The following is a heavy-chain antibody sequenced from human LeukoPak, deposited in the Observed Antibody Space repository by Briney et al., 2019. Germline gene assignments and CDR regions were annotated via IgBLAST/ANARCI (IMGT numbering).Heavy chain of an antibody. CDR2: IKQDGSAK. CDR3: ARGTNLDF. V-gene: IGHV3-7*04. J-gene: IGHJ4*02. CDR1: GFTFSSYW. D-gene: IGHD2-8*01. Sequence: PGGSLRLSCAASGFTFSSYWMSWARRAPGKGLQCVAIIKQDGSAKYYVDSVRGRFTISRDNAKNSLYLQMNSLRADDTAVYYCARGTNLDFWGQGTLVTVSS.